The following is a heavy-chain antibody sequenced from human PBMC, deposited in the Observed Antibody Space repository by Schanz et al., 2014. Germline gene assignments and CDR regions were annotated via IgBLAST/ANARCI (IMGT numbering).Heavy chain of an antibody. Sequence: QVQLQESGPGLVKPSETLSLTCTVSGASISFYDWNWIRQSPGKGLGWIGYIYHSGSPIYNPSLQSRVPIPIDPPKNQFPRKRGSGTAADTAMYFCARQGDVYRLDYWGQGTLVTVTS. CDR1: GASISFYD. D-gene: IGHD1-26*01. V-gene: IGHV4-59*08. J-gene: IGHJ4*02. CDR2: IYHSGSP. CDR3: ARQGDVYRLDY.